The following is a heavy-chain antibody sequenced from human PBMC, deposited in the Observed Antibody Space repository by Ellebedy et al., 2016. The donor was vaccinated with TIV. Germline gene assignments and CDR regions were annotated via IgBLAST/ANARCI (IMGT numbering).Heavy chain of an antibody. CDR1: GYTFTTHW. D-gene: IGHD5-12*01. CDR2: IYPGDSDT. V-gene: IGHV5-51*01. CDR3: ARVGYSGYDARDKWFDP. J-gene: IGHJ5*02. Sequence: GESLKISXKGSGYTFTTHWIGWVRQMPGKGLEWMGIIYPGDSDTRYSPSFQGQVTISADKSISTAYLQWSSLKASDTAMYYCARVGYSGYDARDKWFDPWGQGTLVTVSS.